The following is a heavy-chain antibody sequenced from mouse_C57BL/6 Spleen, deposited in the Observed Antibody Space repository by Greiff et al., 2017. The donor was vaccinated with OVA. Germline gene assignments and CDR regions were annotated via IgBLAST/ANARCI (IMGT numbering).Heavy chain of an antibody. V-gene: IGHV1-50*01. J-gene: IGHJ3*01. Sequence: VQLQQPGAELVKPGASVKLSCKASGYTFTSYWMQWVKQRPGPGLAWIGALAPYDSYYNYTQKFKGKATLTVDTYSRTAYMQLRSLTSEDAAGDYCARGDYDGAWFADWGQGTLVTVSA. CDR2: LAPYDSYY. D-gene: IGHD2-4*01. CDR3: ARGDYDGAWFAD. CDR1: GYTFTSYW.